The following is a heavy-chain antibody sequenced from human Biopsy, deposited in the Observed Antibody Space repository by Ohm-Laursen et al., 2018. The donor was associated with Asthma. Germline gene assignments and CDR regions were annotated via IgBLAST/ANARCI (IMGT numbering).Heavy chain of an antibody. Sequence: SLRLSCSASRFTYDMHWVRQAPGKGLEWVAVISYDGSSIYYADSAKGRFTISRDNSKNTLPLQMNSLTAEDTAVYYCAREDVAGTHIEDWGQGTLVTVSS. CDR2: ISYDGSSI. J-gene: IGHJ4*02. CDR1: RFTYD. D-gene: IGHD6-19*01. CDR3: AREDVAGTHIED. V-gene: IGHV3-30-3*01.